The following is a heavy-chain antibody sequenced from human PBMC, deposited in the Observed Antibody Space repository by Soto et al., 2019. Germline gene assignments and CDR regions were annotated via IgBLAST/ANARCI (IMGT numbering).Heavy chain of an antibody. D-gene: IGHD3-22*01. CDR2: IYYSGST. CDR3: ARDRYYYDSSGPASSGMDV. Sequence: SETLSLTCTVSGGSISSGGYYWSWIRQHPGKGLEWIGYIYYSGSTYYNPSLKSRVTISVDTSKNQFSLKLSSVTAADTAVYYCARDRYYYDSSGPASSGMDVWGQGTTVTV. CDR1: GGSISSGGYY. V-gene: IGHV4-31*03. J-gene: IGHJ6*02.